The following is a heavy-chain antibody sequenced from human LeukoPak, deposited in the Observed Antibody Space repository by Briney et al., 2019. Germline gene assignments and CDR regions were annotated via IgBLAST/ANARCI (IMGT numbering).Heavy chain of an antibody. CDR2: ISYDGSNQ. CDR3: ASTYDFWSGFPSDPYYYYGMDV. CDR1: GFTFSSYA. J-gene: IGHJ6*02. D-gene: IGHD3-3*01. Sequence: GGSLRLSCAASGFTFSSYAMHWVRQAPGKGLEWVAVISYDGSNQYYADSVKGRFTISRDNSKNTLYLQMNSLRAEDTAVYYCASTYDFWSGFPSDPYYYYGMDVWGQGTTVTVSS. V-gene: IGHV3-30*04.